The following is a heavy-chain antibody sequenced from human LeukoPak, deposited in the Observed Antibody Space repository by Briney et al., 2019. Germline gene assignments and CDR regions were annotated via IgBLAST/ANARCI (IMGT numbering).Heavy chain of an antibody. Sequence: SETLSLTCTVSGASISSSRSFWGWIRQPPGKGLEWIVSIFSGGNTYYNPSHNSRVSISIDTSKNQFSLRLSSVTAADTAFYFCARPQLGSSAGYVDYWGQGILVTVSS. CDR1: GASISSSRSF. CDR2: IFSGGNT. CDR3: ARPQLGSSAGYVDY. V-gene: IGHV4-39*01. J-gene: IGHJ4*02. D-gene: IGHD3-9*01.